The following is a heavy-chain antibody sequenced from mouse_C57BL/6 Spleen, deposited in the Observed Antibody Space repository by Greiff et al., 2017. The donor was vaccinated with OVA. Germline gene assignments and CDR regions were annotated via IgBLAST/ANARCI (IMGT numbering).Heavy chain of an antibody. V-gene: IGHV1-39*01. J-gene: IGHJ4*01. CDR1: GYSFTDYN. CDR2: INPKYGTI. D-gene: IGHD1-1*01. Sequence: EVQLQQSGPELVKPGASVKISCKASGYSFTDYNMNWVKQSNGKSLEWIGVINPKYGTISYNHKFQGKATLTVDQSTSTAYMQRNSLTSEDSTVYYCARLGCSSYDCYAIDYWGQGTSVTVSS. CDR3: ARLGCSSYDCYAIDY.